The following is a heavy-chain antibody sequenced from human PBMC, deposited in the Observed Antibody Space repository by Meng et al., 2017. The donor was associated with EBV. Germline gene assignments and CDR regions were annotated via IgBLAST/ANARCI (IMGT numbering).Heavy chain of an antibody. V-gene: IGHV1-69*06. CDR2: IIPIFGTA. J-gene: IGHJ4*02. CDR3: ARAEIAAAGRLDY. CDR1: GGTFSSYA. Sequence: GPLVQAGAEVKKPGSSVKVSCKASGGTFSSYAISWVRQAPGQGLEWMGGIIPIFGTANYAQKFQGRVTITADKSTSTAYMELSSLRSEDTAVYYCARAEIAAAGRLDYWGQGTLVTVSS. D-gene: IGHD6-13*01.